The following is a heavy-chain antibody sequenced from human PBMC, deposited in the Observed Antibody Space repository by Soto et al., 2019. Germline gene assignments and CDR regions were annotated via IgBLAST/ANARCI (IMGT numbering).Heavy chain of an antibody. CDR1: GDSISSYY. J-gene: IGHJ4*02. CDR2: IHYSGST. Sequence: SETLSLTCTVSGDSISSYYWSWIRQPPGKGLEWIGYIHYSGSTNYNPSLKSRVTISVDTSKNQFSLRLSSVTAADTAVYYCARHETLNGDYDYWGQGNLVTVSS. CDR3: ARHETLNGDYDY. V-gene: IGHV4-59*08. D-gene: IGHD4-17*01.